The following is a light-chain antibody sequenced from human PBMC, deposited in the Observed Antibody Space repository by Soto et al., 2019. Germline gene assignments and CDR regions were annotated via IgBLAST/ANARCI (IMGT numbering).Light chain of an antibody. Sequence: QSALTQPASVSGSPGQSITISCTGTSSDVGGYNYVSWYQQHPGKVPKLMIYDVSSRPSGISNRFSGSKSGNTASLTISGRQAEDEADYYFSSYTSSSTWVFGGGTKLTVL. J-gene: IGLJ3*02. CDR1: SSDVGGYNY. V-gene: IGLV2-14*01. CDR3: SSYTSSSTWV. CDR2: DVS.